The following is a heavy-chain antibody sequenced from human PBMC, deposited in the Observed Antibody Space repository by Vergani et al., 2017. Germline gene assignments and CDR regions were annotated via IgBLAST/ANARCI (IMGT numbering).Heavy chain of an antibody. CDR1: GYTFTSYA. CDR2: INAGNGNT. V-gene: IGHV1-3*01. CDR3: ARDKDILTGYYGGSAIDY. D-gene: IGHD3-9*01. J-gene: IGHJ4*02. Sequence: QVQLVQSGAEVKKSGASVKVSCKASGYTFTSYAMHWVRQAPGQRLEWMGWINAGNGNTKYSQKFQGRVTITRDTSASTAYMELSSLRSEDTAVYFCARDKDILTGYYGGSAIDYWGQGTLVTVSS.